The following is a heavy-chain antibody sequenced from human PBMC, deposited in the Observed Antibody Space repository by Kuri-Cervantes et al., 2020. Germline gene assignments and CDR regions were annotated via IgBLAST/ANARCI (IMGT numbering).Heavy chain of an antibody. Sequence: GESLKISCKGAGYSFTNYWIGWVRQTPGKGLEWMGIIYPGDSDTRYSPSFQGQVTISVDKSISTAYLQWNSLKASDTAMYYCARRGVNYYRNFDYWGQGTLVTVSS. CDR3: ARRGVNYYRNFDY. CDR2: IYPGDSDT. J-gene: IGHJ4*02. V-gene: IGHV5-51*01. CDR1: GYSFTNYW. D-gene: IGHD3-22*01.